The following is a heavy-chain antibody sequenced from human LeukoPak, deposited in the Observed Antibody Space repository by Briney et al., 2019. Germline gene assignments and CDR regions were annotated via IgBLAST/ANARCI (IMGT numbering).Heavy chain of an antibody. CDR3: ARDRYGSGSYYKSWFDP. V-gene: IGHV4-4*07. Sequence: SEALSLTCTVSGGSISSYYWSCIRQPAGKGLEWVGRIYTSGSTKYNPSPKSRVTMSVDTFKNQFSLKLSSVTAADAAVYYCARDRYGSGSYYKSWFDPWGQGTLVTVSS. J-gene: IGHJ5*02. CDR2: IYTSGST. CDR1: GGSISSYY. D-gene: IGHD3-10*01.